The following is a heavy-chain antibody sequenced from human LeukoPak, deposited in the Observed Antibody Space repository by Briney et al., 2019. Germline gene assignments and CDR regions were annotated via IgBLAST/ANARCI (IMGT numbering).Heavy chain of an antibody. CDR3: ARGKKDSSSPPFYFDY. J-gene: IGHJ4*02. CDR2: INPNSGGT. CDR1: GYTFTGYY. D-gene: IGHD6-6*01. V-gene: IGHV1-2*02. Sequence: GASVKVSCKASGYTFTGYYMHWVRQAPGQGLEWMGWINPNSGGTNYAQKFQGRVTMTRDTSISTAYMELSRLRSDDTAVYYCARGKKDSSSPPFYFDYWGQGTLVTVSS.